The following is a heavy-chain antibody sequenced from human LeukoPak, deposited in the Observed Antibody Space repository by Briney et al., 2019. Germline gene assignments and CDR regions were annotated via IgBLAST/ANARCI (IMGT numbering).Heavy chain of an antibody. CDR1: GFTFSNYD. CDR3: ARGIAVAGTFWFDQ. V-gene: IGHV3-33*08. J-gene: IGHJ5*02. CDR2: IWYDGSNK. D-gene: IGHD6-19*01. Sequence: PGGSLRLSCAASGFTFSNYDMHWVRQAPGKGLEWVAVIWYDGSNKYYADSVKGRFTISRDNSKNTLYLQMNSLRAEDTAVYYCARGIAVAGTFWFDQWGQGTLVTVSS.